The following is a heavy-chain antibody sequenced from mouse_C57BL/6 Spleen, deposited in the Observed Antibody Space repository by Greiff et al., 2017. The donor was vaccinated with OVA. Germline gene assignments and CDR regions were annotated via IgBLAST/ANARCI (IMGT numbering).Heavy chain of an antibody. CDR1: GYTFTDYN. CDR3: ARWRRDGYFYAMDY. V-gene: IGHV1-22*01. CDR2: INPNNGGT. J-gene: IGHJ4*01. Sequence: VQLKQSGPELVKPGASVKMSCKASGYTFTDYNMHWVKQSHGKSLEWIGYINPNNGGTSYNQKFKGKATLTVHKSSSTAYMVLRSLTSADSSVYYCARWRRDGYFYAMDYWGQGTSVTVSS. D-gene: IGHD2-3*01.